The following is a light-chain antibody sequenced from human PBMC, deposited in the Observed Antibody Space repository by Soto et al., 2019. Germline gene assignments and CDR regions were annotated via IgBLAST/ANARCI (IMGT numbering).Light chain of an antibody. CDR3: SSYTSSSTV. CDR1: SSDVGDYNF. J-gene: IGLJ1*01. V-gene: IGLV2-14*03. CDR2: DVS. Sequence: QSALTQPASVSGSPGQSITISCTGTSSDVGDYNFVSWYQQHPGKAPKLMIYDVSNRPSGVSDRFSGSKSGNAASLTISGLQAEDEADYYCSSYTSSSTVFGTGTQLTVL.